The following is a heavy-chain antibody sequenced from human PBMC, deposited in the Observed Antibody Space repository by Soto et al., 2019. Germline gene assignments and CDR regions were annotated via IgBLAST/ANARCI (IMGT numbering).Heavy chain of an antibody. D-gene: IGHD3-10*02. CDR2: IKQGGIS. V-gene: IGHV4-34*01. CDR1: GGSLNGY. Sequence: PSETLSLTCAVYGGSLNGYWNWIRQPPGRGLEWIGEIKQGGISKYNPSLMSLATISLDTAKNQFSLRLTSVTAADTAVYYCGLWSGDLYNWFDPCGTGTLVTVSS. CDR3: GLWSGDLYNWFDP. J-gene: IGHJ5*02.